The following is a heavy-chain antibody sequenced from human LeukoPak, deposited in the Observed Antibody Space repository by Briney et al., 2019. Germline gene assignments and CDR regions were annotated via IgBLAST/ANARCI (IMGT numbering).Heavy chain of an antibody. Sequence: GGSLRLSCAASGFTFSSYGMHWVRQAPGKGLEWVAVISYDGSNKYYADSVKGRFTISRDNSKNTLYLQMNSLRAEDTAVYYCAKEPSLYYYYGMDVWGQGTTVTVSS. CDR2: ISYDGSNK. V-gene: IGHV3-30*18. CDR3: AKEPSLYYYYGMDV. CDR1: GFTFSSYG. J-gene: IGHJ6*02.